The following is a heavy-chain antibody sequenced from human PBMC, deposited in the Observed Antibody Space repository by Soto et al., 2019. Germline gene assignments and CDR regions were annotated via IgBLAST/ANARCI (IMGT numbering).Heavy chain of an antibody. CDR2: INPNSGGT. J-gene: IGHJ4*02. D-gene: IGHD5-12*01. Sequence: QVQLVQSGAEVKKPGASVKVSCKAPGYTFTGYYMHWVRQAPGQGLEWMGWINPNSGGTNYAQKFRGWVTMTRDTSISTADMELGRLGSDDTAVYCCARDRGWLRFFDYLGQGTLVTVSS. CDR1: GYTFTGYY. V-gene: IGHV1-2*04. CDR3: ARDRGWLRFFDY.